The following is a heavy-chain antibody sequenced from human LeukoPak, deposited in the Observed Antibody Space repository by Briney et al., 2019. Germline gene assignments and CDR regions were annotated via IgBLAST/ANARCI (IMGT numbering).Heavy chain of an antibody. CDR3: ARDLIHSSGWYGSQYNWFDP. Sequence: ASVKVSCKASGYTFTSYAMNWVRQAPGQGLEWMGWINTNTGNPTYAQGFTGRFVFSLDTSVSTAYLQISSLKAEDTAVYYCARDLIHSSGWYGSQYNWFDPWGQGTLVTVSS. D-gene: IGHD6-19*01. CDR2: INTNTGNP. J-gene: IGHJ5*02. V-gene: IGHV7-4-1*02. CDR1: GYTFTSYA.